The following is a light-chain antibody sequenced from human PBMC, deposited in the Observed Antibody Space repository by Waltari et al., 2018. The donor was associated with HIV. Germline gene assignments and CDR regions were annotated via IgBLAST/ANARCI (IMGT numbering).Light chain of an antibody. CDR3: QQYSSSPRT. Sequence: EIVLSQSPGTLSLSPGERATLSCRASQSISANYLAWYQHKPGQAPRLLIYGVSSRASGIPDRCSGSGSGTDFTLTISRLEPEDFALYYCQQYSSSPRTFGQGTKVEIK. CDR1: QSISANY. V-gene: IGKV3-20*01. J-gene: IGKJ1*01. CDR2: GVS.